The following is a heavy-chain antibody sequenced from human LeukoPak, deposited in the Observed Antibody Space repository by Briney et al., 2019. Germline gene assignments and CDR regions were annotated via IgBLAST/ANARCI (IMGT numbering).Heavy chain of an antibody. D-gene: IGHD1-20*01. V-gene: IGHV4-59*12. J-gene: IGHJ5*02. CDR2: IYYSGST. CDR1: GGSISSYY. CDR3: ARDFSAITGTTIDWFDP. Sequence: SETLSLTCTVSGGSISSYYWSWIRQPPGKGLEWIGYIYYSGSTNYNPSLKSRVTISVDTSKNQFSLKLSSVTAADTAVYYCARDFSAITGTTIDWFDPWGQGTLVTVSS.